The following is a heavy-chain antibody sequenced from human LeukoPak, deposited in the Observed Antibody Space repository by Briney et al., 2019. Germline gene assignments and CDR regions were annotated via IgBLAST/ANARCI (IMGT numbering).Heavy chain of an antibody. CDR1: GFTFSAYN. CDR3: AKGYCVNDKCSNYDY. V-gene: IGHV3-11*01. D-gene: IGHD2-8*01. J-gene: IGHJ4*02. Sequence: GGSRRLSCAASGFTFSAYNINWVRQAPGAGLEWLSYISSSDSTLNYADSVKGRFTTSRDNAKNSLFLQMNSLRAEDTAVYYCAKGYCVNDKCSNYDYWGQGNLVTVSS. CDR2: ISSSDSTL.